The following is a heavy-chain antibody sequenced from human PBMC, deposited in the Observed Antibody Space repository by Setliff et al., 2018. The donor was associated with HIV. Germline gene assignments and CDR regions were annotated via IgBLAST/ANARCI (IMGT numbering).Heavy chain of an antibody. Sequence: PSETLSLTCTVSGGSISSGDYYWSWIRQHPGKGLEWIGYMYYSGSTYYNPSLKSRVTITVDRSKNQFSLNLTSVTAADTAVYFCARGLGRGSGTYYNPPGYWGPGTLVTVSS. CDR2: MYYSGST. CDR1: GGSISSGDYY. CDR3: ARGLGRGSGTYYNPPGY. D-gene: IGHD3-10*01. V-gene: IGHV4-31*03. J-gene: IGHJ4*02.